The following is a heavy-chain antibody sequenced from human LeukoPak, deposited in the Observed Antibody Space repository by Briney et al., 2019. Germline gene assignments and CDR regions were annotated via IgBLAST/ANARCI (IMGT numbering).Heavy chain of an antibody. Sequence: PGGSLRLSCAASGFTFSDYAMHWVRQAPGKGLEWVAVISKDGSDKYYLGSVRGRFTISRDNSKNTNYLQMDSLRAEDTALYYCASDSWWNYDYWGQGILVTVSS. D-gene: IGHD1-7*01. J-gene: IGHJ4*02. CDR3: ASDSWWNYDY. V-gene: IGHV3-30-3*01. CDR2: ISKDGSDK. CDR1: GFTFSDYA.